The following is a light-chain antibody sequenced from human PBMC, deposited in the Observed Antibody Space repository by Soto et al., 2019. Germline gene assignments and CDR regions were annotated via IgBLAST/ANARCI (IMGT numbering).Light chain of an antibody. Sequence: ETVMTQSPATLSVSPGERATLSCRASQTVSRNYVAWYQQKPGQAPRLLIYDAYSRAAGIPARFSGSGSGTEFTLTISSLQSEDFAVYYYQVYNTWPPSTFGGGTKVDIK. CDR2: DAY. CDR1: QTVSRN. J-gene: IGKJ4*01. V-gene: IGKV3-15*01. CDR3: QVYNTWPPST.